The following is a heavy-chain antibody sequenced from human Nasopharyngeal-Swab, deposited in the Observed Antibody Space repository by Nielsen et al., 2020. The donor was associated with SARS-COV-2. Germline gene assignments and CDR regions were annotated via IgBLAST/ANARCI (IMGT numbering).Heavy chain of an antibody. J-gene: IGHJ4*02. CDR2: IYYSGST. CDR3: ASYSRLLGLFDY. CDR1: GGSISSYY. D-gene: IGHD2-15*01. V-gene: IGHV4-59*01. Sequence: SETLSLTCTVSGGSISSYYWSWIRQPPGKGLERIGYIYYSGSTNYNPSLKSRVTISVDTSKNQFSLKLSSVTAADTAVYYCASYSRLLGLFDYWGQGTLVTVSS.